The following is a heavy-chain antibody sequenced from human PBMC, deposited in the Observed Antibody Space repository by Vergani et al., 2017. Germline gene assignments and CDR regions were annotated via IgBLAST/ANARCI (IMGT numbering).Heavy chain of an antibody. J-gene: IGHJ4*02. CDR1: GYSFTNYW. CDR3: ARQGRYSGYDLRSPVDY. V-gene: IGHV5-51*01. D-gene: IGHD5-12*01. CDR2: IYPGDSAT. Sequence: EVQLVQSGAEVKKPGESLKISCKGSGYSFTNYWIGWVRQMPGKGLDWMGIIYPGDSATRYSPSFQGQVTISADKSISTTYLQWSSLKASDTAIYYCARQGRYSGYDLRSPVDYWGQGTLVTVSS.